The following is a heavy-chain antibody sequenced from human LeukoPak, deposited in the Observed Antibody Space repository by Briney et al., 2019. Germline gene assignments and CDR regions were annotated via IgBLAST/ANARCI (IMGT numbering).Heavy chain of an antibody. J-gene: IGHJ5*02. V-gene: IGHV4-4*09. Sequence: SETLSLTCTVSGGSISGYYLNWIRQPPGKGLEWIGYISTSGNTNYNPSLKRRITISVHTSKNQFSLKLSSVTAADTAVYYCARALLWFDPWGQGTLVTVSS. CDR1: GGSISGYY. D-gene: IGHD1-26*01. CDR2: ISTSGNT. CDR3: ARALLWFDP.